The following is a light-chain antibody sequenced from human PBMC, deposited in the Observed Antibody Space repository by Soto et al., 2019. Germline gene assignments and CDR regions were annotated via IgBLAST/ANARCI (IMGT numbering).Light chain of an antibody. J-gene: IGLJ2*01. Sequence: QSVLTQPPSASGSPGQSVTISCTGTSTDVGEYNYVSWYQHHPGKAPKLLIYEVFRRPSGVPDRFSGSKSGNTASLTVSGLQAEDEADYYCSSYAGSDNFVLFGGGTKVTVL. CDR3: SSYAGSDNFVL. CDR2: EVF. CDR1: STDVGEYNY. V-gene: IGLV2-8*01.